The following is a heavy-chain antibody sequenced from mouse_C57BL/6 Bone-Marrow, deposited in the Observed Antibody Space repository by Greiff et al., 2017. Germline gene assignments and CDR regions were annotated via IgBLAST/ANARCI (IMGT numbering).Heavy chain of an antibody. V-gene: IGHV1-81*01. Sequence: QVQLQQSGAELARPGASVQLSCQASGYPFTSYGISWVKQRTGQGLEWIGEIYPRSGNTYYNEKFKGKATLTADKSSSAAYMELRSLTSEDSAVYFCARMVYYSNYRAWFAYWGQGTLVTVSA. CDR3: ARMVYYSNYRAWFAY. CDR1: GYPFTSYG. D-gene: IGHD2-5*01. CDR2: IYPRSGNT. J-gene: IGHJ3*01.